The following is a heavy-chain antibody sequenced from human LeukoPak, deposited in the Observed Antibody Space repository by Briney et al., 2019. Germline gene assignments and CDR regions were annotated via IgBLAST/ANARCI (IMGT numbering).Heavy chain of an antibody. D-gene: IGHD3-22*01. CDR2: IYYSGST. J-gene: IGHJ4*02. CDR3: AREGLLYYYDSSGYYNY. V-gene: IGHV4-59*12. Sequence: SETLSLTCTVSGGSISSYYWSWIRQPPGKGLEWIGYIYYSGSTNYNPSLKSRVTISVDTSKNQFSLKLSSVTAADTAVYYCAREGLLYYYDSSGYYNYWGQGTLVTVSS. CDR1: GGSISSYY.